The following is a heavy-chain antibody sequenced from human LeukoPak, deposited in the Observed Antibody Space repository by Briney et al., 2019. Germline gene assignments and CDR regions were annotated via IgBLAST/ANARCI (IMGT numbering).Heavy chain of an antibody. J-gene: IGHJ3*02. CDR2: ISYDGSNK. CDR1: GFTFSSYG. CDR3: AKVGGDDAFDI. D-gene: IGHD3-10*01. V-gene: IGHV3-30*18. Sequence: GGSLRLSCAASGFTFSSYGMHWVRQAPGKGLEWVAVISYDGSNKYYADSVKGRFTISRDNSKNTLYLQMNSLRAEDTAVYYCAKVGGDDAFDIWGQGTMVTVSS.